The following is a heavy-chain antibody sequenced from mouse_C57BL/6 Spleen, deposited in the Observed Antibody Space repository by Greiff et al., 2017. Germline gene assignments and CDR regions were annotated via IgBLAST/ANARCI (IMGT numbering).Heavy chain of an antibody. J-gene: IGHJ3*01. V-gene: IGHV1-80*01. CDR3: ARTYGSSYVGFAY. CDR2: IYPGDGDT. CDR1: GYAFSSYW. D-gene: IGHD1-1*01. Sequence: LVESGAELVKPGASVKISCKASGYAFSSYWMNWVKQRPGKGLEWIGQIYPGDGDTNYNGKFKGKATLTADKSSSTAYMQLSSLTSEDSAVYFCARTYGSSYVGFAYWGQGTLVTVSA.